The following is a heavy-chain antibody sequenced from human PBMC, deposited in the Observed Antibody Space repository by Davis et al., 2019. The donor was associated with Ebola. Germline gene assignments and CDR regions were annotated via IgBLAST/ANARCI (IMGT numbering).Heavy chain of an antibody. D-gene: IGHD3-22*01. V-gene: IGHV7-4-1*02. CDR2: ININTGNP. CDR3: ARSSDTWYFSGMDV. Sequence: AASVKVSCKASGYSFTTYGMNWVRQAPGQGLEWMGWININTGNPTYAQGFTGRFVFSLDTSVSTAYLQITSLKAEDTAVYYCARSSDTWYFSGMDVWGKGTTVTVSS. CDR1: GYSFTTYG. J-gene: IGHJ6*04.